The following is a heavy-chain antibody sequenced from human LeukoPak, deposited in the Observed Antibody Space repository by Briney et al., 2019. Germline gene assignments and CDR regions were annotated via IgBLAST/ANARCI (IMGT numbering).Heavy chain of an antibody. CDR1: GGSISSSSYY. D-gene: IGHD6-19*01. Sequence: PSETLSLTCTVSGGSISSSSYYWGWIRQPPGKGLEWIGSIYYSGSTYYNPSLKSRVTISVDTSKNQFSLKLSSVTAADTAVYYCARVINAQKHPSSGWYFDYWGQGTLVTVSS. V-gene: IGHV4-39*07. CDR2: IYYSGST. J-gene: IGHJ4*02. CDR3: ARVINAQKHPSSGWYFDY.